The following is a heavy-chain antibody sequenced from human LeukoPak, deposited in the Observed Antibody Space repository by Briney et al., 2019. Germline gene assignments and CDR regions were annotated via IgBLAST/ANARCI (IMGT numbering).Heavy chain of an antibody. CDR1: GFTFSDYY. CDR3: ARVYTGSYWVVDY. V-gene: IGHV3-11*04. D-gene: IGHD1-26*01. J-gene: IGHJ4*02. Sequence: GGSLRLSCAASGFTFSDYYMSWIRQAPGKGLEWVSYISSSGSTKYYADSVKVRFTISRDNAKNSLYLQMNSLRAEDTAVYYCARVYTGSYWVVDYWGQGTLVTVSS. CDR2: ISSSGSTK.